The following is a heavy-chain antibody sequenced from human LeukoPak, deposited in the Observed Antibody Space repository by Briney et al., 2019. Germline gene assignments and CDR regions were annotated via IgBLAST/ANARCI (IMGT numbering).Heavy chain of an antibody. Sequence: GGSLRLSCEVPGSTFINNGMHWVRQAPGKGLGWVAFIWYDGRTKFHADSVKGRFTISRDNSANTLYLQMSSLRVEDTAVYYCAREWGRIAVAGGPGYWGQGALVTVSS. CDR1: GSTFINNG. D-gene: IGHD6-19*01. V-gene: IGHV3-33*01. J-gene: IGHJ4*02. CDR3: AREWGRIAVAGGPGY. CDR2: IWYDGRTK.